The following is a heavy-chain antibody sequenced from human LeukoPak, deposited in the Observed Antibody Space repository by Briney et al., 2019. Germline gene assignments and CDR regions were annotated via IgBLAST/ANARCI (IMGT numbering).Heavy chain of an antibody. Sequence: PSETLSLTCAVYGGSFSGYYWSWIRQPPGKGLEWIGEINHSGSTNYNPSLKSRVTISVDTSKNQFSLKLSSVTAADTAVYYCARGRGDFWSGFFLPDPYYFDYWGQGTLVTVSS. CDR3: ARGRGDFWSGFFLPDPYYFDY. J-gene: IGHJ4*02. V-gene: IGHV4-34*01. CDR1: GGSFSGYY. CDR2: INHSGST. D-gene: IGHD3-3*01.